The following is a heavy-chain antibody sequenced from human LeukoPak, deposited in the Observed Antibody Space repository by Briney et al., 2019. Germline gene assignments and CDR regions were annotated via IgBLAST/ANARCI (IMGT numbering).Heavy chain of an antibody. CDR2: YHIGNT. J-gene: IGHJ6*03. CDR3: ARLWDSTGLYFYYYMDV. D-gene: IGHD6-19*01. Sequence: SETLSLTCTVSGVSIRGDTYYWGWIRQPPGKGLEWIGNYHIGNTYYNPSLKSRVTISEDTSKNQSSLRVNSVTAADTAVYYCARLWDSTGLYFYYYMDVWGEGPTVTVSS. CDR1: GVSIRGDTYY. V-gene: IGHV4-39*01.